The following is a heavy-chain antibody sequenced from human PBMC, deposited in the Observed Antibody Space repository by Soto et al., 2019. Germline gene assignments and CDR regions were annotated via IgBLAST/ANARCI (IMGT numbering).Heavy chain of an antibody. CDR3: ARASGNSYYYYGTDV. CDR1: GYTFTSYG. V-gene: IGHV1-18*01. D-gene: IGHD3-3*01. Sequence: GASVKVSCKASGYTFTSYGISWVRQAPGQGLEWMGWISAYNGNTNYAQKFQGRVTITADESTSTAYMELSSLRSEDTAVYYCARASGNSYYYYGTDVWGQGTTVTVSS. J-gene: IGHJ6*02. CDR2: ISAYNGNT.